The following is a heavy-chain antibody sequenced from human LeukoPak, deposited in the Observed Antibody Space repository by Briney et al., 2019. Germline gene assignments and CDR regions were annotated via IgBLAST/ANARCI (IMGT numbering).Heavy chain of an antibody. Sequence: GGSLRLSCAASGFTFSTYAMNWVRQAPGKGLEWVSGISGSGGTTYYADSVQGRFTISRDNSKKTVFLQMNSLRAVDTAVYYCAKGDAVTAIFPLDYWGQGTLVIVSS. CDR1: GFTFSTYA. CDR3: AKGDAVTAIFPLDY. CDR2: ISGSGGTT. D-gene: IGHD2-21*02. V-gene: IGHV3-23*01. J-gene: IGHJ4*02.